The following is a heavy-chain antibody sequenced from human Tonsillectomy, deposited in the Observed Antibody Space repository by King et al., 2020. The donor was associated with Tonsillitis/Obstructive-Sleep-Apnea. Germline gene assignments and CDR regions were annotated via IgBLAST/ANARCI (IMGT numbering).Heavy chain of an antibody. CDR2: ISYDGSNK. Sequence: VQLQESGGGAVQPGRSLRLSCAASGFKFSSYALHWVRQAPGKGLEWVSFISYDGSNKYYADSVKGRFTISRDNSKNTLYLQMNSLRAEDTAVYYCARSIQGWHYFDYWGQGDLVTVSS. J-gene: IGHJ4*02. D-gene: IGHD6-19*01. CDR3: ARSIQGWHYFDY. CDR1: GFKFSSYA. V-gene: IGHV3-30*04.